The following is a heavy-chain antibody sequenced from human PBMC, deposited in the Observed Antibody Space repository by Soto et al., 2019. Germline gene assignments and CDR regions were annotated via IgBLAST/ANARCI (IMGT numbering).Heavy chain of an antibody. J-gene: IGHJ4*02. V-gene: IGHV4-61*01. Sequence: SETLSLTCTVSGGSVSSGSYSCSWIRQPPGKGLEWIGYIYYSGSTNYNPSLKSRVTISVDTSKNQFSLKLSSVTAADTAVYYCARTHYESSGYYYDYWGQGTVVTVSS. CDR2: IYYSGST. CDR1: GGSVSSGSYS. D-gene: IGHD3-22*01. CDR3: ARTHYESSGYYYDY.